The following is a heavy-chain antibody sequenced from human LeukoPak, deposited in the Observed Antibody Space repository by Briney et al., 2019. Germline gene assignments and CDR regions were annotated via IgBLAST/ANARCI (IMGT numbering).Heavy chain of an antibody. CDR3: ARELYCGGDCYSGFDY. J-gene: IGHJ4*02. D-gene: IGHD2-21*02. V-gene: IGHV4-31*03. CDR2: IYYSGST. CDR1: GGSISSGGYY. Sequence: SETLSLTCTVSGGSISSGGYYWSWIRQHPGKGLEWIGYIYYSGSTYYNPSLKSRVTISVYTSKNQFSLKLSSVTAADTAVYYCARELYCGGDCYSGFDYWGQGTLVTVSS.